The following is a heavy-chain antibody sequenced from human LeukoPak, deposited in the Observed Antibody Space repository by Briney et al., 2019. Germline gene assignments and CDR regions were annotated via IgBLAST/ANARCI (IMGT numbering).Heavy chain of an antibody. V-gene: IGHV3-48*01. CDR2: ISSSSSTI. Sequence: GGSLRLSCAASGFTFSSYSMNWVRQAPGKGLEWVSYISSSSSTIYYADSVKGRFTISRDNAKNSLYLQMNSLGAEDTAVYYCARGGYGDYGRFDYWGQGTLVTVSS. J-gene: IGHJ4*02. CDR1: GFTFSSYS. D-gene: IGHD4-17*01. CDR3: ARGGYGDYGRFDY.